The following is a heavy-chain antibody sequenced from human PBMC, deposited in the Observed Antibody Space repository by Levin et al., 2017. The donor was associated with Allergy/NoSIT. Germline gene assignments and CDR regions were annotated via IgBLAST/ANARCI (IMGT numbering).Heavy chain of an antibody. Sequence: GGSLRLSCAASGFTFSTYGMHWVRQAPGKGLEWVSLTSSDGSNKYYADSVKGRFTISRDNSKNTLYLQMNSLRAEDTAVYYCAKDRGLWSHYGMDVWGQGTTVTVSS. CDR3: AKDRGLWSHYGMDV. J-gene: IGHJ6*02. CDR1: GFTFSTYG. D-gene: IGHD5-18*01. V-gene: IGHV3-30*18. CDR2: TSSDGSNK.